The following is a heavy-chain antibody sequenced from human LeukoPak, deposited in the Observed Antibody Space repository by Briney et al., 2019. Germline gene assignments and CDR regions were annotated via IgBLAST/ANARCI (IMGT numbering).Heavy chain of an antibody. CDR1: GFTVSGNY. D-gene: IGHD3-10*01. Sequence: GGSLRLSCAASGFTVSGNYMSWVRQAPGKGLEWVSVIYTGGSTYYADSVKGRFTISRDNSKNTLYLQMNSLRAEDTAVYYCARPFYYYGSGSYYFPFDYWGQGTLVTVSS. CDR2: IYTGGST. CDR3: ARPFYYYGSGSYYFPFDY. J-gene: IGHJ4*02. V-gene: IGHV3-66*04.